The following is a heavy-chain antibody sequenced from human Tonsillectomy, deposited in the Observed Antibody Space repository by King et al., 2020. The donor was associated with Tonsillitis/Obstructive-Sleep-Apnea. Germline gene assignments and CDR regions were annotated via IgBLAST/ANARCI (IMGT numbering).Heavy chain of an antibody. CDR2: ISGSGGST. CDR1: GFTFSNYA. V-gene: IGHV3-23*04. Sequence: QLVQSGGGLVQPGGSLRLSCEASGFTFSNYAMSWVRQAPGKGLEWVSGISGSGGSTYYADSVKGRLTISRDNSKNTLYLQMNSLRADDTAVYYCAKFHLRQLPFDPWGQGTLVTVSS. D-gene: IGHD2-2*01. J-gene: IGHJ5*02. CDR3: AKFHLRQLPFDP.